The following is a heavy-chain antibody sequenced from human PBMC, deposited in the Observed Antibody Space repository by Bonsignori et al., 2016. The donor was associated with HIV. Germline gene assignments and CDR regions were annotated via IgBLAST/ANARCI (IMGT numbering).Heavy chain of an antibody. D-gene: IGHD3-16*01. CDR2: LASSGST. Sequence: WIRQPPGKGLEWVGSLASSGSTHYNPSLKSRVTISLDTSKNQFSLMLSSVTAADTAMYYCARRKVGGDAFDFWGQGTKVTVSS. V-gene: IGHV4-61*07. J-gene: IGHJ3*01. CDR3: ARRKVGGDAFDF.